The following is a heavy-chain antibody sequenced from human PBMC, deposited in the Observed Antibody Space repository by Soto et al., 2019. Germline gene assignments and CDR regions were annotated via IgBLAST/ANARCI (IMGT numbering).Heavy chain of an antibody. CDR3: ARDEKLLWFGASYYYYGMDV. Sequence: ASVKVSCKASGYTFTSYGISWVRQAPEQGLEWMGWINPNSGGTNYAQKFQGWVTMTRDTSISTAYMELSRLRSDDTAVYYCARDEKLLWFGASYYYYGMDVWGQGTTVTVSS. J-gene: IGHJ6*02. CDR1: GYTFTSYG. V-gene: IGHV1-2*04. CDR2: INPNSGGT. D-gene: IGHD3-10*01.